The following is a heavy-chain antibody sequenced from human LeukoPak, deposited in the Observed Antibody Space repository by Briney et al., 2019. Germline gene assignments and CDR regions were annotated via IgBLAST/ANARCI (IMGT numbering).Heavy chain of an antibody. D-gene: IGHD3-22*01. V-gene: IGHV4-39*07. CDR1: GVSISSTSYY. Sequence: PSETLSLTCTVSGVSISSTSYYWAWIRQPPGKGLEWIGSIYYSGRTYYNPSLNSRVTTSVDTSKNQFSLKLSSVTAADTAVYYCARYYYDSPRAFDIWGQGTMVTVSS. J-gene: IGHJ3*02. CDR2: IYYSGRT. CDR3: ARYYYDSPRAFDI.